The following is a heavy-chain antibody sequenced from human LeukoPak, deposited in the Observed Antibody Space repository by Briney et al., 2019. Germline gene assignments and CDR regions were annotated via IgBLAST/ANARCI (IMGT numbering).Heavy chain of an antibody. CDR3: ARGRWSSRPVHLFDP. J-gene: IGHJ5*02. CDR1: GYTFTGYY. Sequence: GASVKVSCKASGYTFTGYYMHWVRQAPGQGLEWMGWINPNSGGTNYAQKFQGRVTMTRDTSISTAYMELSRLRSEDTAVYYCARGRWSSRPVHLFDPWGQGTLVTVSS. D-gene: IGHD2-15*01. V-gene: IGHV1-2*02. CDR2: INPNSGGT.